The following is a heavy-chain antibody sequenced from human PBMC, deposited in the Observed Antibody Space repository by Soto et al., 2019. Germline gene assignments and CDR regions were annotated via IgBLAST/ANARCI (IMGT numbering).Heavy chain of an antibody. CDR3: ARSPRSSPYFDY. J-gene: IGHJ4*02. V-gene: IGHV5-51*01. D-gene: IGHD6-13*01. Sequence: GESLKISCQSSGYTFSNFWIGWVRQLPGKGLEWMGIIYPGDHETRYSPSFHGKVTIAADRSINTAYLQWNSREASDTAFYFCARSPRSSPYFDYRGQGGLVTVSS. CDR2: IYPGDHET. CDR1: GYTFSNFW.